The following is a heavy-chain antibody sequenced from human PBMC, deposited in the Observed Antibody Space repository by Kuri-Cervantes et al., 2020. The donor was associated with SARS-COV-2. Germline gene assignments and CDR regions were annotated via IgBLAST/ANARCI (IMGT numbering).Heavy chain of an antibody. CDR2: INPSGGST. CDR1: GYTFTSYY. V-gene: IGHV1-46*01. CDR3: AREAEYCSSTSCYSVQGAFDI. Sequence: ASVKVSCKASGYTFTSYYMHWVRQAPGQGLGWMGIINPSGGSTSYAQKFQGRVTMTRDTSTSTVYMELSSLRSEDTAVYYCAREAEYCSSTSCYSVQGAFDIWGQGTMVTVSS. D-gene: IGHD2-2*02. J-gene: IGHJ3*02.